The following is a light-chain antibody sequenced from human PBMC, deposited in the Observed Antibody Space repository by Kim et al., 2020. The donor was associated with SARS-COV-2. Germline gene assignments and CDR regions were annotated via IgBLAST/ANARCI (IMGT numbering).Light chain of an antibody. CDR1: QDISNN. Sequence: ASVGDIVTITCQANQDISNNLNWYQQKPGKAPKVLIYDATILETGVPSRFSGSRSGTDFIFTINSLQPEDFATYYCQQYDNSVITFGGGTKVDIK. V-gene: IGKV1-33*01. CDR2: DAT. CDR3: QQYDNSVIT. J-gene: IGKJ4*01.